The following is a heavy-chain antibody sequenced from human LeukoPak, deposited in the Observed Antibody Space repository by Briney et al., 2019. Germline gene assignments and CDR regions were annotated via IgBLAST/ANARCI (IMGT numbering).Heavy chain of an antibody. J-gene: IGHJ4*02. D-gene: IGHD1-7*01. CDR1: GFTVSSNY. CDR2: IYSGGST. CDR3: AKVRTTKRLTEFDY. Sequence: GGSLRLSCAASGFTVSSNYMSWVRQAPGKGLEWVSVIYSGGSTYYADSVKGRFTISRDNSKNTLYLQMNSLRAEDTAVYYCAKVRTTKRLTEFDYWGQGTLVTVSS. V-gene: IGHV3-53*01.